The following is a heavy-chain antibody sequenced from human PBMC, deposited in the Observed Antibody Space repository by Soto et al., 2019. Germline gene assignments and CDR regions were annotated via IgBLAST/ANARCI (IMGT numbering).Heavy chain of an antibody. CDR1: GSSISSGGYY. CDR2: IYYSGST. J-gene: IGHJ4*02. Sequence: SETLSLTCTVSGSSISSGGYYWSWIRQHPGKGLEWIGYIYYSGSTYYNPSLKSRVTISVDTSKNQFSLKLSSVTAADTAVYYCARVIVGARFDYWGQGTLVTVSS. D-gene: IGHD1-26*01. CDR3: ARVIVGARFDY. V-gene: IGHV4-31*03.